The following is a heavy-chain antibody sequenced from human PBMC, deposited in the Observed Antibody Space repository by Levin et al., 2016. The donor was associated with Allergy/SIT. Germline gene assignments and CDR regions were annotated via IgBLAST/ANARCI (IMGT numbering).Heavy chain of an antibody. Sequence: SETLSLTCAVSGGSISSSNWWSWVRQPPGKGLEWIGEIYHSGSTNYNPSLKSRVTISVDKSKNQFSLKLSSVTAADTAVYYCARITTYYYDSSGYPHFDYWGQGTLVTVSS. V-gene: IGHV4-4*02. CDR1: GGSISSSNW. D-gene: IGHD3-22*01. J-gene: IGHJ4*02. CDR3: ARITTYYYDSSGYPHFDY. CDR2: IYHSGST.